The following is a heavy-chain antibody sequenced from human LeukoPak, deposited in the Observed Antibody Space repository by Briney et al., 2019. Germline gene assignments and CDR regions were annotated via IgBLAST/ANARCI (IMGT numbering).Heavy chain of an antibody. D-gene: IGHD3-10*01. CDR3: AKSISRLWFGELAGG. CDR1: GFTFGSYA. J-gene: IGHJ4*02. CDR2: ISGSRDST. V-gene: IGHV3-23*01. Sequence: GGSLRLSCAASGFTFGSYAMSWVRHAPGKGLEWVSAISGSRDSTYYADSVKGRFTISRDNSKNTLYLQMNSLRAEDTAVYYCAKSISRLWFGELAGGWGQGTLVTVSS.